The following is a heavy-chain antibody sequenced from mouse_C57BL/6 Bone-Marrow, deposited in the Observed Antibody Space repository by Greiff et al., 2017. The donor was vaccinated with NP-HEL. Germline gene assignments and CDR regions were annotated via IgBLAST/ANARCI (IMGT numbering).Heavy chain of an antibody. V-gene: IGHV5-12*01. CDR2: ISNGRGST. CDR1: GFTFSDYY. J-gene: IGHJ2*01. D-gene: IGHD1-1*01. Sequence: EVQGVESGGGLVQPGGSLKLSCAASGFTFSDYYMYWVRQTPEKRLEWVAYISNGRGSTYYPDTVTGRFTLSRANAKNTLYLQLSRLKSEDTAMYYCARSTVVANFDYGGQGTTLTVSS. CDR3: ARSTVVANFDY.